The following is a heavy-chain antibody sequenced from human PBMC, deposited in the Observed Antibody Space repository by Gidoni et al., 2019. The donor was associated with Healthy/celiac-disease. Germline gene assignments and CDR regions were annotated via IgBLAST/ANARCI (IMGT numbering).Heavy chain of an antibody. CDR1: AFTFSRYG. CDR2: IWYDGSNK. J-gene: IGHJ4*02. Sequence: QVQLVESGGGVVQPGRSLRLSCAAFAFTFSRYGRHWVRQAPGKGLGGVAVIWYDGSNKYYADSVKGRFTISRDNSKNTLYLQMNSLRAEDTAVYYCARGDNTEYCSGGSCYSLDYWGQGTLVTVSS. D-gene: IGHD2-15*01. V-gene: IGHV3-33*01. CDR3: ARGDNTEYCSGGSCYSLDY.